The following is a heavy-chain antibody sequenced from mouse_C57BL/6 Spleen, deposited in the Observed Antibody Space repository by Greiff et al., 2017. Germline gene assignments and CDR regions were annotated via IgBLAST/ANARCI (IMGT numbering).Heavy chain of an antibody. CDR3: ALIYYGNYTDAMDY. Sequence: EVQLQQSGPELVKPGASVKISCKASGYTFTDYYMNWVKQSHGKSLEWIGDINPNNGGTSYNQKFKGKATLTVDKSSSTAYMELRSLTSEDSAVYYCALIYYGNYTDAMDYWGQGTSVTVSS. D-gene: IGHD2-1*01. J-gene: IGHJ4*01. CDR2: INPNNGGT. V-gene: IGHV1-26*01. CDR1: GYTFTDYY.